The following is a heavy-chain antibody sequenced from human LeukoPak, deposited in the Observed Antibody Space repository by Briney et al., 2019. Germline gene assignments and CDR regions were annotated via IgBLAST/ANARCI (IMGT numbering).Heavy chain of an antibody. Sequence: ETLSLTCAVYGGSFSGYYWSWIRQPPGKELEWIGEINHSGSTNYNPSLKSRVTISVDTSKNQFSLKLSSVTAADTAVYYCARDGPEGYWGQGTLVTVSS. CDR1: GGSFSGYY. V-gene: IGHV4-34*01. CDR2: INHSGST. CDR3: ARDGPEGY. J-gene: IGHJ4*02.